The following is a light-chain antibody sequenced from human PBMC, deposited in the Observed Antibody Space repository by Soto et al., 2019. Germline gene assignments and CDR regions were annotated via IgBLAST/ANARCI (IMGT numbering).Light chain of an antibody. J-gene: IGKJ2*01. V-gene: IGKV3-20*01. CDR1: QSVSSSY. CDR3: QNQDT. CDR2: GAS. Sequence: EIVFTQSPGTLSLSPGERATLSCRASQSVSSSYLAWYQQKPGQAPRLLIYGASSRATGIPDRFSGSGSGTDFTLTISRLEPEDFAVYYCQNQDTFGQGTKLEIK.